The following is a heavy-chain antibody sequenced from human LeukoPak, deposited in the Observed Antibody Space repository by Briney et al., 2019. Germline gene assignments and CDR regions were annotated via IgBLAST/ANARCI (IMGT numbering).Heavy chain of an antibody. V-gene: IGHV3-15*01. CDR2: IKSKTDGGTT. CDR1: GFTFSNAW. CDR3: TTPHTRYSGSYAGY. D-gene: IGHD1-26*01. J-gene: IGHJ4*02. Sequence: PGGSLRLSCAASGFTFSNAWMSWVRQAPGKGLEWVGRIKSKTDGGTTDYAAPVKGRFTISRDDSKNTLYLQMNSLKTEDTAVYYCTTPHTRYSGSYAGYWGQGTLVTVSS.